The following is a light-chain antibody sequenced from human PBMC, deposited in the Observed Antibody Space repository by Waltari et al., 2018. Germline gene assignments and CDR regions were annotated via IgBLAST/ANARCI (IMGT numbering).Light chain of an antibody. J-gene: IGKJ3*01. CDR3: QQYGSSPLT. Sequence: DIVLTQSPGTLSLSPGERATLSCRASQSVSSSYLAWYQQKPGQAPRLLIYGASSRATGIPDRFSGSGSGTDFTLTISRLEPEDFAVYYCQQYGSSPLTFGPGTKVDIK. CDR1: QSVSSSY. V-gene: IGKV3-20*01. CDR2: GAS.